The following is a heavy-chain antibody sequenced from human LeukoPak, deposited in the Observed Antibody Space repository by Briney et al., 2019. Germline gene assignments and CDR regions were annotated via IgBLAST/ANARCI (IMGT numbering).Heavy chain of an antibody. CDR1: GFTFSSYA. Sequence: GGSLRLSCAASGFTFSSYAMHWFRQAPGKGLEWVAVISYDGSNKYYADSVKGRFTISRDNSKNTLYLQMNSLRAEDTAVYYCAREGQQLVPCYYYGMDVWGQGTTVTVSS. V-gene: IGHV3-30-3*01. D-gene: IGHD6-13*01. J-gene: IGHJ6*02. CDR3: AREGQQLVPCYYYGMDV. CDR2: ISYDGSNK.